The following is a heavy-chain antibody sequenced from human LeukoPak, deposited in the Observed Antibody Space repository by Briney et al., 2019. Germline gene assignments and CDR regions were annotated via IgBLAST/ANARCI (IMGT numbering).Heavy chain of an antibody. Sequence: GGSLRLSCAASGFTFSTYWMSWVRHAPGKGLEWVANIKEDGSEKYYVDSVKGRFTISRDNANNLVYLQMNSLRAEDTAMYYCARGGTRRHDHWGQGTLVTVSS. CDR1: GFTFSTYW. D-gene: IGHD1-26*01. CDR3: ARGGTRRHDH. CDR2: IKEDGSEK. V-gene: IGHV3-7*01. J-gene: IGHJ4*02.